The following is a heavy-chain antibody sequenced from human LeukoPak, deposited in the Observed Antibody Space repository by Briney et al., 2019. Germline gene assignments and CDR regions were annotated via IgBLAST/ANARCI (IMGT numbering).Heavy chain of an antibody. J-gene: IGHJ4*02. CDR3: ARDLTDYYDSSGYPFDY. Sequence: GASVKVSCKASGYTFTSYAMHWVRQAPGQRLEWMGWINAGNGNTKYSQKFQGRVTITRDTSASTAYMELSSLRSEDTAVYYCARDLTDYYDSSGYPFDYWGQGTLVTVSS. CDR2: INAGNGNT. CDR1: GYTFTSYA. V-gene: IGHV1-3*01. D-gene: IGHD3-22*01.